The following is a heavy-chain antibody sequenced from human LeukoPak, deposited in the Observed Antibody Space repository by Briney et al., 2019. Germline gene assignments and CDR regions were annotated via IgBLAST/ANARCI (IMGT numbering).Heavy chain of an antibody. Sequence: PGGSLRLSCAASGVASRIDKMNSVRQAPGKGLEWVSYISDSGSTIHYADSVKGRFTISRDNAKSTLYLQMNSLRAEDTAVYYCAADRGYSPDSWGQGTLVTVSS. CDR3: AADRGYSPDS. CDR1: GVASRIDK. J-gene: IGHJ4*02. D-gene: IGHD2-2*03. V-gene: IGHV3-48*03. CDR2: ISDSGSTI.